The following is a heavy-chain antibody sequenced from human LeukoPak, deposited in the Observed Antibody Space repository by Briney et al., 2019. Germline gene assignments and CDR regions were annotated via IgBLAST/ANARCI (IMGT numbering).Heavy chain of an antibody. D-gene: IGHD1-26*01. V-gene: IGHV1-69*10. CDR2: IIPILGIA. CDR3: ASSLSGSYASDY. CDR1: GGTFSSYT. J-gene: IGHJ4*02. Sequence: SVKVSCKASGGTFSSYTISWVRQAPGQGLEWMGGIIPILGIANYAQKFQGRVTITAGKSTSTAYMELSSLRSEDTAVYYCASSLSGSYASDYWGQGTLVTVSS.